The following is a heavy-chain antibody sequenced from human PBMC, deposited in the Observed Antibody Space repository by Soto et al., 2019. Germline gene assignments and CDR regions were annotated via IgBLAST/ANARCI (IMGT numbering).Heavy chain of an antibody. V-gene: IGHV3-23*01. CDR1: GFTLSSYA. CDR2: ISGSGGST. D-gene: IGHD2-2*01. CDR3: AKAVVPAATITNWFDP. Sequence: GGSLRLSCAASGFTLSSYAMSWVRQAPGKGPEWVSAISGSGGSTYYADSVKGRFTISRDNSKNTLYLQMNSLRAEDTAVYYCAKAVVPAATITNWFDPWGQGTLVTVSS. J-gene: IGHJ5*02.